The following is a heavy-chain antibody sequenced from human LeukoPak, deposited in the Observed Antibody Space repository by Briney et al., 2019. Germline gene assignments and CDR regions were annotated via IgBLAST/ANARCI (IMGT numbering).Heavy chain of an antibody. J-gene: IGHJ4*02. CDR1: GFTFSSYG. V-gene: IGHV3-30*18. CDR3: AKLVVVAAETGRNFDY. D-gene: IGHD2-15*01. Sequence: PGGSLRLSCAASGFTFSSYGMHWVRQGPGKGLEWVAVISYDGSNKYYADSVKGRFTISRDNSKNTLYLQMNSLRAEDTAVYYCAKLVVVAAETGRNFDYWGQGTLVTVSS. CDR2: ISYDGSNK.